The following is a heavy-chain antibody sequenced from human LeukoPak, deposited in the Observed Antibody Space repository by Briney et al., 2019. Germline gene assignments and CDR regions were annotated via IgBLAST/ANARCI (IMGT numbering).Heavy chain of an antibody. Sequence: SETLSLTCAVSGDSMTSRNYYWGWIRQPRGEGLEFIGMIYSTGTSYYNPSLESRVSISTDTSRSQFSLGLSAVTAADSAVYYCASLRAVSTTDRDFWGQGTLVTVSS. V-gene: IGHV4-39*07. D-gene: IGHD5/OR15-5a*01. CDR1: GDSMTSRNYY. CDR3: ASLRAVSTTDRDF. CDR2: IYSTGTS. J-gene: IGHJ4*02.